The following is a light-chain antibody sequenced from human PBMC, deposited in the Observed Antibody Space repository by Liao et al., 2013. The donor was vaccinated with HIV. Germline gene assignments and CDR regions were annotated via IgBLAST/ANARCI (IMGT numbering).Light chain of an antibody. J-gene: IGLJ1*01. Sequence: SYELTQPSSVSVSPGQTARITCSGDALPKQSVSWYQLKSGQAPVLVMYKDIERPSGIPERFSGSSSGTKVTLTISGVQAEDEADYYCQAWDSTLYVFGTGTKVTVL. CDR1: ALPKQS. CDR3: QAWDSTLYV. V-gene: IGLV3-25*03. CDR2: KDI.